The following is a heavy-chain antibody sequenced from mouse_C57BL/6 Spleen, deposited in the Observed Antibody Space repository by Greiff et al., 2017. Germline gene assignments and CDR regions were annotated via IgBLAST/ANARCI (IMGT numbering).Heavy chain of an antibody. Sequence: QVQLQQSGAELVKPGASVKISCKASGYAFSSYWMNWVKQRPGKGLEWIGQIYPGDGDTNYNGKFKGKATLTADKSSSTAYMQLSSLTSEDSAVYVGAREGDGLYYFDYWGQGTTLTVSS. CDR1: GYAFSSYW. CDR2: IYPGDGDT. J-gene: IGHJ2*01. D-gene: IGHD2-3*01. V-gene: IGHV1-80*01. CDR3: AREGDGLYYFDY.